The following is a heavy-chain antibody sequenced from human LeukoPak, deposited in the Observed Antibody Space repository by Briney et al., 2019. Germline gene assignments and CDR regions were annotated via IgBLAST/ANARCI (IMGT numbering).Heavy chain of an antibody. J-gene: IGHJ4*02. CDR1: GFTFSSYA. D-gene: IGHD6-13*01. V-gene: IGHV3-23*01. CDR2: ISGSGGST. CDR3: AKVAAGTKNY. Sequence: GESLQISCAASGFTFSSYAMSWVRQAPGKGLEWVSAISGSGGSTYYADSVKGRFTISRDNSKNTLYLQMNSLRAEDTAVYYCAKVAAGTKNYWGQGTLVTVSS.